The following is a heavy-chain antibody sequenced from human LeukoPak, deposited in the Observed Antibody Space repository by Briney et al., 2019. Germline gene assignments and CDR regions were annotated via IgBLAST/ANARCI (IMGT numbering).Heavy chain of an antibody. D-gene: IGHD3-22*01. V-gene: IGHV1-69*13. J-gene: IGHJ3*02. CDR1: GYTFTSYY. CDR3: ARGYYYDSSGERVDAFDI. Sequence: ASVKVSCKASGYTFTSYYMHWVRQAPGQGLEWMGGIIPIFGTANYAQKFQGRVTITADESTSTAYMELSSLRSEDTAVYYCARGYYYDSSGERVDAFDIWGQGTMVTVSS. CDR2: IIPIFGTA.